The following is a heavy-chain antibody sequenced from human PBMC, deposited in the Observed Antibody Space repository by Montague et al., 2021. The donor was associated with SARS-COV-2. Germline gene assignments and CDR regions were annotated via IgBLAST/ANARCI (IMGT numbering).Heavy chain of an antibody. CDR1: GFTFGDHA. V-gene: IGHV3-49*03. CDR2: IRGIPYGGTT. J-gene: IGHJ4*02. CDR3: TKDPDAYN. Sequence: SLRLSCAASGFTFGDHAMSWFRQAPGKGLEWVAFIRGIPYGGTTECAASVKGRFINSRDNSKSIANLEMNSLKTEDTAVYYCTKDPDAYNWGQGTLVTVSS. D-gene: IGHD5-24*01.